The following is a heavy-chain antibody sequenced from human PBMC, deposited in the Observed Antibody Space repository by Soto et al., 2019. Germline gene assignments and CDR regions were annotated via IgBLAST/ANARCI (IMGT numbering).Heavy chain of an antibody. CDR2: TSYTGNT. CDR1: GGSITSYH. Sequence: SETLSLTCIVSGGSITSYHWSWIRQFPGKGLEWIAYTSYTGNTNYNPSLQSRVTISMDTSKNQLSLKLTSMTAADTAVYYCAPLTVPLSGPYGIHLWGQGTTVTVSS. J-gene: IGHJ6*02. D-gene: IGHD2-15*01. V-gene: IGHV4-59*03. CDR3: APLTVPLSGPYGIHL.